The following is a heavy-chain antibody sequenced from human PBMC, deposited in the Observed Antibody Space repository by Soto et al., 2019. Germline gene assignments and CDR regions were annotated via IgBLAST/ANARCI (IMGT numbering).Heavy chain of an antibody. CDR2: IYYSGST. CDR3: ARQGLEYCSGGSCYSGWFDP. D-gene: IGHD2-15*01. V-gene: IGHV4-59*08. J-gene: IGHJ5*02. Sequence: SETLSLTCTVSCGYISSYYWSWIRQPPGKGLEWIGYIYYSGSTNYNPSLKSRVTISVDTSKNQFSLKLSSVTAADTAVYYCARQGLEYCSGGSCYSGWFDPWVQGTLVTVSS. CDR1: CGYISSYY.